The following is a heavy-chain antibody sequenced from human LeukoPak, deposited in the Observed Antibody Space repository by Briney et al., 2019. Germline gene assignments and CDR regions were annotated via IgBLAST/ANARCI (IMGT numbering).Heavy chain of an antibody. V-gene: IGHV1-2*06. J-gene: IGHJ4*02. CDR1: GYTFTGYY. D-gene: IGHD3-10*01. CDR3: ARDRFGEFNFDY. CDR2: IHPNSGGT. Sequence: ASVTLSCTASGYTFTGYYMHWVRQAPGQGLEWMGRIHPNSGGTNYAQELQGRVTMTRDTSISTAYMERSRLRSDDTAVYYCARDRFGEFNFDYWGQGTLVTVSS.